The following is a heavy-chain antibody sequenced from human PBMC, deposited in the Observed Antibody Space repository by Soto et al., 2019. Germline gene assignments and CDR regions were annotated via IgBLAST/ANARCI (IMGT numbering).Heavy chain of an antibody. CDR3: EREPYYYDSSGYPGYFDY. Sequence: GSLRLSCAASGXTLSGYYMNWVRQAPGKGLELVSYISSSGDTIYSADSVKGRFTIYRDNAKNSLYLQMDSLRVEDTAFYYCEREPYYYDSSGYPGYFDYWGQGTLVTVSS. D-gene: IGHD3-22*01. CDR2: ISSSGDTI. J-gene: IGHJ4*02. CDR1: GXTLSGYY. V-gene: IGHV3-48*03.